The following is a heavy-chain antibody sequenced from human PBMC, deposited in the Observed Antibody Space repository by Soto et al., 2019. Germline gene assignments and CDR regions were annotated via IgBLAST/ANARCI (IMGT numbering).Heavy chain of an antibody. CDR1: GGSISNHY. J-gene: IGHJ2*01. CDR3: ARGGWSLDL. CDR2: VYYSGST. Sequence: QVLLQESGPGLVKPSETLSLTCTVSGGSISNHYWSWIRQPPGKGLESIGYVYYSGSTYYNPSLQGRVTISVDTSKNHFSLKLSSVTAADTAVYYCARGGWSLDLWGRGTLVTVSS. D-gene: IGHD3-16*01. V-gene: IGHV4-59*08.